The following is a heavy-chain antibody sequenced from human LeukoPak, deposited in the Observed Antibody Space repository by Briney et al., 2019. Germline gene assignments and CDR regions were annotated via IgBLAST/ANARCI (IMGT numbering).Heavy chain of an antibody. Sequence: PGGSLRLSCAASGFSFSSYWMTWVRQAPGKGLEWVANIKRDGSDKYYLDSVKGRFTISRDNAKNSLYLQMNSLRAEDTAVYYCARDPPWDDDPFDIWGQGTMVTVSS. J-gene: IGHJ3*02. D-gene: IGHD1-26*01. CDR3: ARDPPWDDDPFDI. CDR1: GFSFSSYW. V-gene: IGHV3-7*04. CDR2: IKRDGSDK.